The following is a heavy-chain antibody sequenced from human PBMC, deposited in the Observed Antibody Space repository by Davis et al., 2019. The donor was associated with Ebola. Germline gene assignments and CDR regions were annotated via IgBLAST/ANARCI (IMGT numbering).Heavy chain of an antibody. CDR1: GDSFGSMSYY. D-gene: IGHD4-17*01. J-gene: IGHJ4*02. Sequence: SETLSLTCTVSGDSFGSMSYYWGWVRQPPGKGLEWIGSIYYGASTYYNPSLKSRVTISIDASKNQFSLTLNSVTAADTAVYYCAALNDFADLFSHWGRGTLVTVSS. CDR3: AALNDFADLFSH. CDR2: IYYGAST. V-gene: IGHV4-39*01.